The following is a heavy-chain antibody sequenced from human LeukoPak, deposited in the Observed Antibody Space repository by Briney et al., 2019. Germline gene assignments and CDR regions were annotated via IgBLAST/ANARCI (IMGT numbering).Heavy chain of an antibody. CDR1: GFTVSSNY. D-gene: IGHD4-17*01. Sequence: GGSLRLSCAASGFTVSSNYMSWVRQAPGKGLEWVSVIYSGGSTYYADSVKGRFTISRDSSKNTLYLQMNSLRAEDTAVYYCARAGATVTSRSHFDYWGQGTLVTVSS. V-gene: IGHV3-66*01. CDR3: ARAGATVTSRSHFDY. CDR2: IYSGGST. J-gene: IGHJ4*02.